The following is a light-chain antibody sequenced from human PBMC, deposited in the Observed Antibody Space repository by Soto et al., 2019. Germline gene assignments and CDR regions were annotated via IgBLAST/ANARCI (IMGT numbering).Light chain of an antibody. CDR3: SSYTISSTLVV. Sequence: QSALTQPASVSGSPGQSITISCTGTSSDVGGYNYVSWYQQHPGKAPKLMIYDVSNRPSGVSNRFSGSKSGNTASLTISGLQAEDEAEYYCSSYTISSTLVVFGGGTQLTVL. CDR1: SSDVGGYNY. V-gene: IGLV2-14*01. J-gene: IGLJ2*01. CDR2: DVS.